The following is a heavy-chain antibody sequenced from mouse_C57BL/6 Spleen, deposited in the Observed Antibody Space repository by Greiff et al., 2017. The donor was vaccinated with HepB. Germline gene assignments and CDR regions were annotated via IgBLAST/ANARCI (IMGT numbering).Heavy chain of an antibody. V-gene: IGHV5-17*01. Sequence: DVKLQESGGGLVKPGGSLKLSCAASGFTFSDYGMHWVRQAPEKGLEWVAYISSGSSTIYYADTVKGRFTISRDNAKNTLFLQMTSLRSEDTAMYYCASRGGNLQFAYWGQGTLVTVSA. CDR1: GFTFSDYG. D-gene: IGHD2-1*01. CDR2: ISSGSSTI. CDR3: ASRGGNLQFAY. J-gene: IGHJ3*01.